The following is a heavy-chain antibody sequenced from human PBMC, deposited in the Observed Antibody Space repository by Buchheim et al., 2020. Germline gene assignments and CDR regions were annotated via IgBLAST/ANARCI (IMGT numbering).Heavy chain of an antibody. J-gene: IGHJ6*02. CDR3: ARDLEYSSGWYGELYYYYGMDV. CDR1: GFTFSSYA. CDR2: ISYDGSNK. V-gene: IGHV3-30*04. D-gene: IGHD6-19*01. Sequence: QVQLVESGGGVVQPGRSLRLSCAASGFTFSSYAMHWVRQAPGKGLEWVAVISYDGSNKYYADSVKGRFTISRDNSKNTLYLQMNSLRAEDTAVYYCARDLEYSSGWYGELYYYYGMDVWGQGTT.